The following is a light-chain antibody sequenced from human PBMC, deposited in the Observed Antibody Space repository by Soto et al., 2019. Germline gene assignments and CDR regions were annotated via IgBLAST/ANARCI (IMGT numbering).Light chain of an antibody. CDR2: KIS. J-gene: IGKJ5*01. V-gene: IGKV2-30*01. Sequence: VVMTQSPLSLPVTIGQPASISCSSTHSLVYADGNTYLQWFQQRPGQSPRRLIYKISNRDSGVPARFSGSGSGTDFALKISRVEAEDVGVYYCMRGTHWPITFGQGTRLEIK. CDR3: MRGTHWPIT. CDR1: HSLVYADGNTY.